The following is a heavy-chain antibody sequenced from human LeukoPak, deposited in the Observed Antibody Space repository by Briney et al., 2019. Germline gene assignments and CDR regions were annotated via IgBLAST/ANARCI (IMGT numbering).Heavy chain of an antibody. D-gene: IGHD3-10*01. CDR1: GGTFSSYA. CDR3: ARAYYYGSGSYYNLDY. CDR2: IIPIFGTA. J-gene: IGHJ4*02. Sequence: SVKVSCKASGGTFSSYAISWVRQAPGQGLEWMGGIIPIFGTANYAQKFQGRVTITADESTSTAYMELSSLRSEDTAVYYCARAYYYGSGSYYNLDYWGQGTLVTVSS. V-gene: IGHV1-69*13.